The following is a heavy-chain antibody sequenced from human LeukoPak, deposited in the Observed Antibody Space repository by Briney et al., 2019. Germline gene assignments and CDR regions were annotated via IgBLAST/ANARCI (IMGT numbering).Heavy chain of an antibody. CDR2: ILWRGGST. D-gene: IGHD3-10*01. CDR1: GFTVDEYG. V-gene: IGHV3-20*04. J-gene: IGHJ4*02. CDR3: ARDDYGSGSWNDY. Sequence: GGSLRLSWAAAGFTVDEYGMSWVRQAPGKWLEWVSGILWRGGSTGYADSVKGRFHISRDNPKNSLYLQMHSLRAEDTALYYCARDDYGSGSWNDYWGQGTLVTVSS.